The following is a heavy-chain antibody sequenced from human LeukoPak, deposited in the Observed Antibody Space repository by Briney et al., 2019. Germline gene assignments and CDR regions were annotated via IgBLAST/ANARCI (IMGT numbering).Heavy chain of an antibody. Sequence: PGGSLRLSCAASGFTFSSYSMNWVRQAPGKGLEWVSSISSSSSYIYYADSEKGRFTISRDNAKNSLYLQMNSLRAEDTAVYYCARALTGYYAAGYWGQGTLVTVSS. D-gene: IGHD3-9*01. CDR1: GFTFSSYS. V-gene: IGHV3-21*01. CDR3: ARALTGYYAAGY. CDR2: ISSSSSYI. J-gene: IGHJ4*02.